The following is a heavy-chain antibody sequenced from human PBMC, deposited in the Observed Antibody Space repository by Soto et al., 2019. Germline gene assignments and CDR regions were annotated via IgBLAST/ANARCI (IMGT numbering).Heavy chain of an antibody. CDR2: IYYSGST. Sequence: QLQLQESGPGLVKPSETLSLTCTVSGGSISSSSYYWGWIRQPPGKGLEWIGSIYYSGSTYYNPSLKIRVTISVDRSKYQFSLKLSSVTAADTAVYYCARPTPAMSISDRWGQGTLVTVSS. CDR1: GGSISSSSYY. J-gene: IGHJ4*02. V-gene: IGHV4-39*01. D-gene: IGHD2-15*01. CDR3: ARPTPAMSISDR.